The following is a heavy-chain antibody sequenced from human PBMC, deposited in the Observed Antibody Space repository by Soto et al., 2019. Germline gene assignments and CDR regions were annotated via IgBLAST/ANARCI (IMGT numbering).Heavy chain of an antibody. CDR1: GFTVSSNY. V-gene: IGHV3-53*01. Sequence: EVQLVESGGGVIQPGGSLRLSCAASGFTVSSNYMSWVRQAPGKGLEWVSVIYSGGSTYYADSVKGRFTISRDNSKNTLYLQMNSLRAEDTAVYYCARDKDLGSSWDNWFDPWGQGTLVTVSS. CDR3: ARDKDLGSSWDNWFDP. J-gene: IGHJ5*02. CDR2: IYSGGST. D-gene: IGHD6-13*01.